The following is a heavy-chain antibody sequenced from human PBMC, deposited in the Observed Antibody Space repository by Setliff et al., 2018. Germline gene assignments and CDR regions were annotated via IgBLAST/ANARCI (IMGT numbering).Heavy chain of an antibody. CDR3: ASRNSDGGPEYFQQ. D-gene: IGHD1-26*01. CDR2: VYSNVGT. V-gene: IGHV4-4*07. J-gene: IGHJ1*01. Sequence: SETLSLTCTVSGGSINNYYWSWIRQPAGKGLEWIGRVYSNVGTNYNPSLKSRVTMSVDASKNQISLKLMSVTAADTAVYYCASRNSDGGPEYFQQWGQGALVTVSS. CDR1: GGSINNYY.